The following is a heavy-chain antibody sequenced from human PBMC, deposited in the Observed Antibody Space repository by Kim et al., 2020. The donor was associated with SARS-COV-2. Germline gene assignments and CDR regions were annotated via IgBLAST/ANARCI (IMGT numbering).Heavy chain of an antibody. J-gene: IGHJ6*03. CDR2: TNPNSGHT. Sequence: ASVKVSCKASGYAFTSYDINWVRQATGQGLEWMGWTNPNSGHTGYAQKFQGRVTMTRNTSISTAYMELRSLRSEDTAVYYCARRVGANYYYYMDVWGKGTTVTVSS. V-gene: IGHV1-8*01. D-gene: IGHD2-15*01. CDR3: ARRVGANYYYYMDV. CDR1: GYAFTSYD.